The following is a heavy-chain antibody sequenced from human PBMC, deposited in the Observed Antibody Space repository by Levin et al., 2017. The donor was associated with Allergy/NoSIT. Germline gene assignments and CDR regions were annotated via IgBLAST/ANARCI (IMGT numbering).Heavy chain of an antibody. CDR1: GFTFSSYG. CDR3: ARDVNYDILPFLGY. J-gene: IGHJ4*02. CDR2: IWFGGSNR. Sequence: GESLKISCAASGFTFSSYGMHWVRQAPGKGLEWVAVIWFGGSNRYYADSVKGRFTISTDNSKNTLYLQMNSLRAEDTAVYYCARDVNYDILPFLGYWGQGTLVTVSS. V-gene: IGHV3-33*01. D-gene: IGHD3-9*01.